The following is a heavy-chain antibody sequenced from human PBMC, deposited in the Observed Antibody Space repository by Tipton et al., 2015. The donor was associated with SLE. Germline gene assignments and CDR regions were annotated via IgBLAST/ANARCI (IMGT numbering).Heavy chain of an antibody. CDR1: GGSISSHY. Sequence: LRLSCTVSGGSISSHYWSWIRQPPGKGLEWIGYIYYSGNTYYNPSLESRVTISVDTSKNQFSLKLSSVTAADTAVYYCASSSGYFDYWGQGTLVTVSS. CDR2: IYYSGNT. D-gene: IGHD3-22*01. V-gene: IGHV4-59*11. J-gene: IGHJ4*02. CDR3: ASSSGYFDY.